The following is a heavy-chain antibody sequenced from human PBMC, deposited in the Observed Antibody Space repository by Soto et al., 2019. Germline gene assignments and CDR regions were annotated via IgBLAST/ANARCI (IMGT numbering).Heavy chain of an antibody. CDR3: ARRYGGAVDY. D-gene: IGHD3-10*01. V-gene: IGHV4-59*08. CDR2: IYHSGST. CDR1: GGSISSYY. J-gene: IGHJ4*02. Sequence: QVQLQESGPGLVKPSETLSLTCTVSGGSISSYYWSWIRQPPGKGLEWIGYIYHSGSTNYNPSLKSRVTLSVDTSKNQSSLKLSSVTAADTAVDHCARRYGGAVDYWGQGTLVTVSS.